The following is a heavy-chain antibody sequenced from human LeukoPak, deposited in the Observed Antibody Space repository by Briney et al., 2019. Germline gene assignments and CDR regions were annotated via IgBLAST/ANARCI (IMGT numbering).Heavy chain of an antibody. D-gene: IGHD2-15*01. J-gene: IGHJ3*01. CDR1: GYSFTSYW. Sequence: GESLKISCKGSGYSFTSYWIGWVRQMPGKGLEWMGIIYPGDSDTRYSPSFQGQVTISADKSINTAYLQWSSLKASDTAMYYCARQMGPNCSGGSCYPRNWGQGTMVTVSS. V-gene: IGHV5-51*01. CDR2: IYPGDSDT. CDR3: ARQMGPNCSGGSCYPRN.